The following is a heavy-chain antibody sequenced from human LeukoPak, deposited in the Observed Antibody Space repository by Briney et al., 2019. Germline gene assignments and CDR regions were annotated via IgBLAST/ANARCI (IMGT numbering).Heavy chain of an antibody. CDR3: AKELIYGSGSYFDY. V-gene: IGHV3-30*18. D-gene: IGHD3-10*01. CDR1: RFTFSNYG. J-gene: IGHJ4*02. Sequence: GGSLRLSCAASRFTFSNYGMTWVRQAPGKGLEWVAVISYDGSNKYYADSVKGRFTIYRDNSKNTLYLQMNSLRAEDTAVYYCAKELIYGSGSYFDYWGQGTLVTVSS. CDR2: ISYDGSNK.